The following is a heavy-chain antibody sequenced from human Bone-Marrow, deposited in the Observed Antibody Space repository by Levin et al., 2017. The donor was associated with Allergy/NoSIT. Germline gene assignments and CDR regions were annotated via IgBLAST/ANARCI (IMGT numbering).Heavy chain of an antibody. D-gene: IGHD4-17*01. Sequence: GGSLRLSCAASGFTVSSNYMSWVRQAPGKGLEWVSVIYSGGSTYYADSVKGRFTISRDNSKNTLYLQMNSLRAEDTAVYYCAREGYYGDYAGYFDYWGQGTLVTVSS. J-gene: IGHJ4*02. V-gene: IGHV3-53*01. CDR2: IYSGGST. CDR1: GFTVSSNY. CDR3: AREGYYGDYAGYFDY.